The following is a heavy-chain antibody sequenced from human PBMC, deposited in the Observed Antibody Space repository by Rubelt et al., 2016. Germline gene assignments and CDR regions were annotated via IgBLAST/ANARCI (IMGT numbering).Heavy chain of an antibody. CDR3: ARLFGGTNYNYFQH. D-gene: IGHD1-26*01. Sequence: EVQLVQSGAEVKKPGESLKISCKGSGYSFTSYWIGWVRQMPGKGLEWMGIIYPGDSDTRYSPAFHVQVTTSADQSISPAYLQWSSLKASDTSMYYCARLFGGTNYNYFQHWGQGTLVTVSS. CDR2: IYPGDSDT. J-gene: IGHJ1*01. CDR1: GYSFTSYW. V-gene: IGHV5-51*01.